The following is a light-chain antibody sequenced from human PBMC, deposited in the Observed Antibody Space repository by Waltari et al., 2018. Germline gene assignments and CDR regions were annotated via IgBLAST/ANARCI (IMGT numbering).Light chain of an antibody. CDR2: DVS. Sequence: QSALTQPAAVSGSPGQSVTISCTGASRAIGRYDIVSWYQQHPGNAPKLVISDVSKRPSGVSDRFSGSKSGDTASLTISGLQFEDEADYYCCSYAGNYVWVFGGGTRLTVL. J-gene: IGLJ3*02. V-gene: IGLV2-23*02. CDR1: SRAIGRYDI. CDR3: CSYAGNYVWV.